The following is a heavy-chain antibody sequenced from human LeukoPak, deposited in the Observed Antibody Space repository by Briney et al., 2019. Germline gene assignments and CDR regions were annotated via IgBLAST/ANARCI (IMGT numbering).Heavy chain of an antibody. D-gene: IGHD3-10*01. V-gene: IGHV1-18*01. CDR2: ISAYNGNT. J-gene: IGHJ5*02. CDR1: GYTFTSYG. Sequence: ASVKVSCKASGYTFTSYGISWVRQAPGQGLEWMGWISAYNGNTNYAQKLQGRVTMTTDTSTSTAYTELRSLRSDDTAVYYCAFHYGPGSYNWFDPWGQGTLVTVSS. CDR3: AFHYGPGSYNWFDP.